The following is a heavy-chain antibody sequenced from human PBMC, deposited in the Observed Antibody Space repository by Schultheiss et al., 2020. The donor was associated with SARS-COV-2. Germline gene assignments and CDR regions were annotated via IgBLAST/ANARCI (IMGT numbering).Heavy chain of an antibody. CDR2: INHSGST. Sequence: GSLRLSCAASGFTFSSYSMNWVRQAPGKGLEWIGEINHSGSTNYNPSLKSRVTISVDTSKNQFSLKLSSVTAADTAVYYCARDVSGRRYYYGMDVWGQGTTVTVSS. CDR3: ARDVSGRRYYYGMDV. J-gene: IGHJ6*02. D-gene: IGHD3-3*01. V-gene: IGHV4-34*01. CDR1: GFTFSSYS.